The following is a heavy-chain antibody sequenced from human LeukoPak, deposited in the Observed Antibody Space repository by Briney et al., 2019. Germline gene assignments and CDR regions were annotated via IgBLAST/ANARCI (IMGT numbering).Heavy chain of an antibody. V-gene: IGHV3-30*18. CDR2: ISYDGSNK. D-gene: IGHD1-26*01. CDR3: AKVAALGATWWFDP. CDR1: GFTFSSYG. Sequence: GGSLRLSCAASGFTFSSYGMHWVRQAPGKGLEWVAVISYDGSNKYYADPVKGRFTISRDNSKNTLYLQMNSLRAEDTAVYYCAKVAALGATWWFDPWGQGTLVTVSS. J-gene: IGHJ5*02.